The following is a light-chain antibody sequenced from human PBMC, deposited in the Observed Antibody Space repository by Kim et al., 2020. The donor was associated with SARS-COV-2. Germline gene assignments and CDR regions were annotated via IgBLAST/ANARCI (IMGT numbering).Light chain of an antibody. V-gene: IGLV3-21*04. CDR2: YDS. Sequence: SYELTQPPSGSVAPGKTARITCGGENIGSKSVHWYQQKPGQAPVLVIYYDSDRPSGIPDRFSGSNSGNTATLTISRVEAGDEAYYYCQVWNSDDNHQMFGGGTQLTVL. J-gene: IGLJ3*02. CDR3: QVWNSDDNHQM. CDR1: NIGSKS.